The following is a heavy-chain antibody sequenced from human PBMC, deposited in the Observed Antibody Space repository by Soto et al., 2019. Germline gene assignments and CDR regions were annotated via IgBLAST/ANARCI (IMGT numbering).Heavy chain of an antibody. D-gene: IGHD3-9*01. CDR2: IYPGDSDS. Sequence: PGEAEKISGDGSGYNFIRYLIGWVRQIHGKGLEWMGIIYPGDSDSRYSPSFQGQVTISADKSISTAYLQWSSLKASDTAMYYCATQGVRYFDWSGDAFDIWGQGTMVTVSS. J-gene: IGHJ3*02. CDR3: ATQGVRYFDWSGDAFDI. CDR1: GYNFIRYL. V-gene: IGHV5-51*01.